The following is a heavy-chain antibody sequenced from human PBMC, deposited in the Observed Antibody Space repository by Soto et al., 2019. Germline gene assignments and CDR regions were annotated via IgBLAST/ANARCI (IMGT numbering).Heavy chain of an antibody. J-gene: IGHJ5*02. CDR1: GFTFSSYA. CDR2: ISGSGGST. D-gene: IGHD3-9*01. CDR3: ATAPPYYDIPLNWFDP. Sequence: GGSLRLSCAASGFTFSSYAMSWVRQAPGKGLEWVSAISGSGGSTYYADSVKGRFTISRDNSKNTLYLQMNSLRAEDTAVYYCATAPPYYDIPLNWFDPWGQGTLVTVSS. V-gene: IGHV3-23*01.